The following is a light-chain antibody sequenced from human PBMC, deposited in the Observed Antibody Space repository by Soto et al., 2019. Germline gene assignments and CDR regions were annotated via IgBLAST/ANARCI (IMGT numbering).Light chain of an antibody. CDR3: NSYTSSSTYL. Sequence: QSVLTQPASVSGSPGQSITISCTGTTSDVGRYNYVSWYQQHPGKAPKLIIYDVSNRPSGVSNRFSGSKSGNTASLTISGLQAEDEADYYCNSYTSSSTYLFGTGTKVTVL. J-gene: IGLJ1*01. CDR2: DVS. CDR1: TSDVGRYNY. V-gene: IGLV2-14*01.